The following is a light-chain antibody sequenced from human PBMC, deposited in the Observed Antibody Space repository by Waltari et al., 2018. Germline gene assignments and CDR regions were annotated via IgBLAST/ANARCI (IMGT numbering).Light chain of an antibody. CDR1: SLPKQY. V-gene: IGLV3-25*03. Sequence: SYELTQPPSVSVSPGQTARITCSGDSLPKQYAYWYQQKPVQALVLVIYKDRERPSGIPERFSGSSSGKTVTLTISGVQADDEADYYCQSADSSGTYVVFGGGTKLTVL. J-gene: IGLJ2*01. CDR2: KDR. CDR3: QSADSSGTYVV.